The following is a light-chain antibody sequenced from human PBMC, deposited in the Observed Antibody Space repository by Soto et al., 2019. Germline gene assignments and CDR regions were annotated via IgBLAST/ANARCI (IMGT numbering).Light chain of an antibody. CDR2: EVS. V-gene: IGLV2-8*01. CDR1: SSDVGGYNY. J-gene: IGLJ3*02. CDR3: ASYAATNNLV. Sequence: QSALTQPPSASGSPGQSVTISCTGTSSDVGGYNYVSWYQQYPGKAPKIMIYEVSERPSGVPVRFSGSKSGKTAPLTVSGLQAEDEADYYRASYAATNNLVFGGGTKLTVL.